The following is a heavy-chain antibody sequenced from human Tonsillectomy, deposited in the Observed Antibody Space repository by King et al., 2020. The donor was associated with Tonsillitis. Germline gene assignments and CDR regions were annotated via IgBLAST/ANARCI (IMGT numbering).Heavy chain of an antibody. D-gene: IGHD1-26*01. Sequence: DVQLVESGGGLVQPGGSLRLSCTASGFTFSNYWMTWVRQAPGKGLEWVANIKRDGSEKHYVESVKGRFTISRDNAENSLYLQMSSLGAEDTAVYYCVRDNNPRFDGNPSYYDAFDMWGQGTMVTVSS. CDR2: IKRDGSEK. V-gene: IGHV3-7*03. J-gene: IGHJ3*02. CDR3: VRDNNPRFDGNPSYYDAFDM. CDR1: GFTFSNYW.